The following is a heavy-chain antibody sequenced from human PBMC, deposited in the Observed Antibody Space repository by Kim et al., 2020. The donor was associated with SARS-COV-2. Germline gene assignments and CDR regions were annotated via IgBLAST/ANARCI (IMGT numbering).Heavy chain of an antibody. D-gene: IGHD3-10*01. J-gene: IGHJ4*02. V-gene: IGHV1-46*01. Sequence: FQGRVTMTRDTSTSTVYMELSSLRSEDTAVYYCARTADYYGSGSYSNFDYWGQGTLVTVSS. CDR3: ARTADYYGSGSYSNFDY.